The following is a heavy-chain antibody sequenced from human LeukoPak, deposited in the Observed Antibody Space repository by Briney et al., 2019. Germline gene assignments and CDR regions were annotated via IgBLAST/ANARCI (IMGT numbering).Heavy chain of an antibody. CDR3: AKRVEENLDY. J-gene: IGHJ4*02. CDR2: ISGSGGST. Sequence: PGGSLRLSCAASGFTFSSYAMSWVRQALGKGLEWVSAISGSGGSTYYADSVKGRSTTSRDNSKNTLYLQMNSLRAEDTAVYYCAKRVEENLDYWGQGTLVTVSS. CDR1: GFTFSSYA. V-gene: IGHV3-23*01. D-gene: IGHD2-15*01.